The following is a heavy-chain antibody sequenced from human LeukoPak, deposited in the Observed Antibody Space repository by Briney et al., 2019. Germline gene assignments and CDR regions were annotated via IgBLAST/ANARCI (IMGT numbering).Heavy chain of an antibody. Sequence: HPGGSLRLSCAASGFTFSSYAMHWVRQAPGKGLEYVSAINSNGGNTYYGNSVKGRFTISRDNSKNTLYLQMGSLRAEDMAVYYCARFTGNAFDIWGQGTMVTVSS. J-gene: IGHJ3*02. CDR3: ARFTGNAFDI. D-gene: IGHD3-10*01. V-gene: IGHV3-64*01. CDR2: INSNGGNT. CDR1: GFTFSSYA.